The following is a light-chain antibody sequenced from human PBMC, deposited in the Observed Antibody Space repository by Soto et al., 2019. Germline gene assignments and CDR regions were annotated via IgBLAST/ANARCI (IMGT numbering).Light chain of an antibody. Sequence: QSVLTQPASVSGSPGQSITISCTGTSSDVGAYNYVSWYQQYPGKAPKVSIFEVRKRPSGVSNRFSGSKSGDTASLPISGLQAEDEADYYCSSYRPSTTFVVGTGTKVT. CDR1: SSDVGAYNY. CDR2: EVR. J-gene: IGLJ1*01. V-gene: IGLV2-14*01. CDR3: SSYRPSTTFV.